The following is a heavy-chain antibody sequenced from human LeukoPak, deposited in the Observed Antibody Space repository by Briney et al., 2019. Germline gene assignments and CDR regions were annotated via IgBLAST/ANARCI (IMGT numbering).Heavy chain of an antibody. Sequence: PGGSLRLSCAASGFTFSREAMSWVRQAPGKGLEWVSAISSNSDTHLYADSVKGRFTISRDNSKNTVYLQMNSLRAEDTAVYYCAKELGTMIDVYWGQGTLVTVSS. J-gene: IGHJ4*02. V-gene: IGHV3-23*01. CDR3: AKELGTMIDVY. D-gene: IGHD3-22*01. CDR1: GFTFSREA. CDR2: ISSNSDTH.